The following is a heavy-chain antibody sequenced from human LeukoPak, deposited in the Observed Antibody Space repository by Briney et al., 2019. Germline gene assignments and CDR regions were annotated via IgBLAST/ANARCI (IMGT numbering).Heavy chain of an antibody. V-gene: IGHV1-69*04. J-gene: IGHJ4*02. CDR2: IIPILGIT. CDR3: ARGFGSSTSYVSDFDF. CDR1: GGTFSSYG. Sequence: ASVKVSCKASGGTFSSYGISWVRRAPGQGLEWMGRIIPILGITNYAQKFQGRVTITADKSTSTAYMELRSLRSEDTAVYFCARGFGSSTSYVSDFDFWGQGTLVTVSS. D-gene: IGHD3-16*01.